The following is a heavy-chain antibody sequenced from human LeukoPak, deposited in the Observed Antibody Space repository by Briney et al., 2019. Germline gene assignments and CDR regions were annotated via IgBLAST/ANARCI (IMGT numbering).Heavy chain of an antibody. CDR1: GYTFTSYA. CDR2: INAGNGNT. CDR3: AREGLPTPGPFDI. J-gene: IGHJ3*02. D-gene: IGHD2-15*01. Sequence: GASVKVSCKASGYTFTSYAMHWVRQAPGQRLEWMGWINAGNGNTKYSQKFQGRVTITRDTSASTAYMELSSLRSEDTAVYYCAREGLPTPGPFDIWGQGTMVTVSS. V-gene: IGHV1-3*01.